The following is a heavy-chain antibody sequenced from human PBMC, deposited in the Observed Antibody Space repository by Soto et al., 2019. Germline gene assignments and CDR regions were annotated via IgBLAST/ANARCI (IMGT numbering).Heavy chain of an antibody. V-gene: IGHV4-30-2*01. CDR3: ARVPSP. J-gene: IGHJ5*02. CDR2: IYHSGST. Sequence: QLQLQESGSGLVKPSQTLSLTCPVSCGSLSRGGYSWSWIRQPPGKGLEWIGYIYHSGSTYYNPSLTSRVPIKVDRSQNQFSLTLTSVTAADTAVYYWARVPSPWGQGTLVPVSS. CDR1: CGSLSRGGYS.